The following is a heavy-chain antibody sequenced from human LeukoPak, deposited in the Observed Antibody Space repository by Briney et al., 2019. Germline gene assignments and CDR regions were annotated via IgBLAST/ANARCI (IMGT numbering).Heavy chain of an antibody. Sequence: ASVNVSCKASGGTFSSYAIRWVRQAPGQGLEWMGGIIPIFGTANYAQKFQGRVTITADKSTSTAYMELSSLRSEDTAVYYCARDLEGYDSSGYYYGRYFDYWGQGTLVTVSS. CDR3: ARDLEGYDSSGYYYGRYFDY. D-gene: IGHD3-22*01. CDR2: IIPIFGTA. J-gene: IGHJ4*02. V-gene: IGHV1-69*06. CDR1: GGTFSSYA.